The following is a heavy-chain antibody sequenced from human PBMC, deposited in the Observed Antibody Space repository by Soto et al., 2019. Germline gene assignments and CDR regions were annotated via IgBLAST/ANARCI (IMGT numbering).Heavy chain of an antibody. CDR2: ISGSGGSA. J-gene: IGHJ3*01. V-gene: IGHV3-23*01. CDR1: GFTFSTYG. D-gene: IGHD2-15*01. Sequence: EVQLLESGGTLVQAGGSLRLSCAASGFTFSTYGMSWVRQAPGKGLEWASYISGSGGSALYADSVKGRFTISRDNSKNTVFLQMSNLRAEDTAVYYCAKSHRLCTDGSCGAFDVWGQGTVVTVSS. CDR3: AKSHRLCTDGSCGAFDV.